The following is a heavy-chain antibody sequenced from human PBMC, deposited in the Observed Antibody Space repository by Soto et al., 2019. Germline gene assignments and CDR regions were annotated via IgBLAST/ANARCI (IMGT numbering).Heavy chain of an antibody. CDR3: ATPYYFNH. Sequence: AGSLRLSCAASGFMFSAYTMNWVHQAPGKGLEWLSSISDDSSYTDYADSLRGRFTVSRDNARSSLYLQIDSLGVEDTAVYYCATPYYFNHWGPGTLVTVSS. J-gene: IGHJ1*01. CDR1: GFMFSAYT. V-gene: IGHV3-21*06. D-gene: IGHD3-16*01. CDR2: ISDDSSYT.